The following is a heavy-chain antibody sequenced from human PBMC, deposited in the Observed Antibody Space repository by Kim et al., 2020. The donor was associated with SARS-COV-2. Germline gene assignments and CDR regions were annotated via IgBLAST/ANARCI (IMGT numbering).Heavy chain of an antibody. D-gene: IGHD3-9*01. J-gene: IGHJ2*01. CDR3: ARHLGYYDILTGSQGYFDL. V-gene: IGHV4-59*08. Sequence: RVTISVDTSKNQFSLKLSSVTAADTAVYYCARHLGYYDILTGSQGYFDLWGRGTLVTVSS.